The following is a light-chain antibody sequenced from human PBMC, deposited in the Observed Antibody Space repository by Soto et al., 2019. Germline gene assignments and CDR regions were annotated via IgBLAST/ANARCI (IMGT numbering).Light chain of an antibody. CDR2: DAS. Sequence: EILLTQSPDTLSLSPGEGATLSCRASHGVSVSLAWYRQRPGQSPRLLIHDASNRATGVSARFSGSGSGTEFTLTIGSLEPEESALYYCQQRASWPYTSGQGTKVEIK. CDR3: QQRASWPYT. CDR1: HGVSVS. V-gene: IGKV3-11*01. J-gene: IGKJ2*01.